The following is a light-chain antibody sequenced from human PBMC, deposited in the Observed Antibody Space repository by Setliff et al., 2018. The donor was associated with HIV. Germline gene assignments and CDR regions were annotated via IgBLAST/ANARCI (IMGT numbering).Light chain of an antibody. J-gene: IGLJ1*01. V-gene: IGLV2-14*01. CDR3: SSYTSISTYV. CDR2: AVS. CDR1: SSDVAGYDY. Sequence: QSALTQPASVSGSPGQSITISCTGTSSDVAGYDYVSWYQQHPGKAPKLMIYAVSKRPSGVSNRFSGSKSGDTASLTISGLQAEDDADYYCSSYTSISTYVFGTGTKVTVL.